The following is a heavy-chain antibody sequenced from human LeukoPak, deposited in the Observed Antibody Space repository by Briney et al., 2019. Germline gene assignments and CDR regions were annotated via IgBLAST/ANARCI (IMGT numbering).Heavy chain of an antibody. CDR3: ARGPLLDY. V-gene: IGHV4-34*01. CDR2: INHSGST. Sequence: SETLSLTCAVYGGSFSGYYWSWIRQPPGKGLEWIGEINHSGSTNYNPSLKSRVTISVDTSKNQSSLKLSSVTAADTAVYYCARGPLLDYWGQGTLVTVSS. CDR1: GGSFSGYY. J-gene: IGHJ4*02.